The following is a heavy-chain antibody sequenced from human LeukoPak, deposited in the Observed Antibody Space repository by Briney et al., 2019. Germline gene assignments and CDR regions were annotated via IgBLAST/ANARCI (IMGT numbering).Heavy chain of an antibody. J-gene: IGHJ4*02. D-gene: IGHD2-15*01. CDR2: IYYSGST. CDR1: GGSISSSSYY. V-gene: IGHV4-39*07. CDR3: ARGGIVVVVAHFDY. Sequence: SETLSLTCTVSGGSISSSSYYWGWIRQPPGKGLEWIGSIYYSGSTYYNPSLKSRVTISVDTSKKQFSLKLSSVTAADTAVYYCARGGIVVVVAHFDYWGQGTLVTVSS.